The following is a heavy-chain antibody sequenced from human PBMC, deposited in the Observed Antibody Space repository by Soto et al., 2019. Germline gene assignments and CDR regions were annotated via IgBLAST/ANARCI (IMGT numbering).Heavy chain of an antibody. D-gene: IGHD6-13*01. CDR2: IYYSGYA. V-gene: IGHV4-39*01. CDR1: GGSITSRSYY. Sequence: SETLSLTCTVSGGSITSRSYYWGWIRQPPGKGLEWIGSIYYSGYAYYNPSLKSRVAVSVDTSKNQFSLKVTSVTATDTAVYYYARHKDTSSRYLLPDFWGQGTLVTVSS. CDR3: ARHKDTSSRYLLPDF. J-gene: IGHJ4*02.